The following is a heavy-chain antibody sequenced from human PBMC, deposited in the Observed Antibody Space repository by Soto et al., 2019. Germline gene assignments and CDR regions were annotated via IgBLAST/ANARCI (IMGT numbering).Heavy chain of an antibody. Sequence: SETLPLTCTVSGGSVSSGSYYWSWIRQPPGKGLEWIGYIYYSGSTNYNPSLKSRVTISVDTSKNQFSLKLSSVTAADTAVYYCARDLRRITGTTNWFDLWGQGTLVTFSS. CDR3: ARDLRRITGTTNWFDL. CDR2: IYYSGST. CDR1: GGSVSSGSYY. J-gene: IGHJ5*02. D-gene: IGHD1-7*01. V-gene: IGHV4-61*01.